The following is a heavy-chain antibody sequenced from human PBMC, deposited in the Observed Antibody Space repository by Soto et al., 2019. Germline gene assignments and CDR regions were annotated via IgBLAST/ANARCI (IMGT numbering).Heavy chain of an antibody. J-gene: IGHJ4*02. CDR2: VNKDGSEK. V-gene: IGHV3-7*03. CDR1: GFTFSGYW. CDR3: ARVSGYCSGGCSCFPFDY. Sequence: EVQLVESGGGLVQPGGSLRLSCAASGFTFSGYWMSWVRQAPGKGLEWVANVNKDGSEKYYVDSVKGRFTISRDNARNSLSLQMNSLRAEDTAVYYCARVSGYCSGGCSCFPFDYWGQGTLVTVSS. D-gene: IGHD2-15*01.